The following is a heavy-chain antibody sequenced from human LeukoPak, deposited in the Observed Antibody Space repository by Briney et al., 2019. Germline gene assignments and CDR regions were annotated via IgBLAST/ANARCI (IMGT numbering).Heavy chain of an antibody. J-gene: IGHJ4*02. D-gene: IGHD3-22*01. CDR2: ISYDGSNK. V-gene: IGHV3-30-3*01. CDR3: ARDKRRSYDTSGYPDY. CDR1: GFTFSSYW. Sequence: GGSLRLSCAASGFTFSSYWMSWVRQAPGKGLEWVAVISYDGSNKYYADSVKGRFTISRDNSKNTLYLQMNSLRAEDTAVYYCARDKRRSYDTSGYPDYWGQGTLVTVSS.